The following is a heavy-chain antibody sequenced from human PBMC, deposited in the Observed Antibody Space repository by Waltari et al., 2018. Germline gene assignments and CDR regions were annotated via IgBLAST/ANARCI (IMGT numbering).Heavy chain of an antibody. V-gene: IGHV3-30*18. D-gene: IGHD6-6*01. CDR2: ILYDGTKE. CDR1: GFTFSSYG. J-gene: IGHJ4*02. CDR3: AKDKWGYSSSAAFDS. Sequence: VQLVESGGGVVQPGTSLRLSCAASGFTFSSYGMHWVRQGPGKGLEWMAFILYDGTKEYYADSVKGRFTISRENSKNTVSLQMDSLRSEDTAVYFCAKDKWGYSSSAAFDSWGQGTLVTVSS.